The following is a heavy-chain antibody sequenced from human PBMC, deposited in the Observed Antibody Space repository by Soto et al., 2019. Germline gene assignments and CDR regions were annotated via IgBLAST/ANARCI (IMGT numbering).Heavy chain of an antibody. J-gene: IGHJ4*02. CDR3: ARGTLTSYFDY. CDR2: FYYSGST. V-gene: IGHV4-59*01. Sequence: SETLSLTCTVSGGSISSYYWSWIRQPPGKGLEWIGYFYYSGSTNYNPSLKSRVTISVDTSKNQFSLRLSSVTAADTAVYYCARGTLTSYFDYWGQGTLVTVSS. CDR1: GGSISSYY.